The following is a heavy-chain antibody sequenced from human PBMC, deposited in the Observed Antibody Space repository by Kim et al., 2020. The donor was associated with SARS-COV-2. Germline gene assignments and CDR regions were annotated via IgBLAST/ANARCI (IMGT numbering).Heavy chain of an antibody. Sequence: ADSVKGRFTISRDNAKNSLYLQMNSLRAEDTALYYCAKDIAVAGTGGWDYWGQGTLVTVSS. CDR3: AKDIAVAGTGGWDY. D-gene: IGHD6-19*01. J-gene: IGHJ4*02. V-gene: IGHV3-9*01.